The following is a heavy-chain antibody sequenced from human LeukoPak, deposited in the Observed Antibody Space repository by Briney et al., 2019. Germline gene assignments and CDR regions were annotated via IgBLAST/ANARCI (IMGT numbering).Heavy chain of an antibody. V-gene: IGHV3-49*03. Sequence: GGSLRLSCTASGFTFGDYAMSWFRQAPGKGLEWVGFIRSKALGGTTEYAASVNGRFTISRDDSKSIAYLQMNSLNTEDTAVYYCTRAHLRSGTCGFDYWGQGTLVTVSS. CDR2: IRSKALGGTT. J-gene: IGHJ4*02. D-gene: IGHD1-26*01. CDR3: TRAHLRSGTCGFDY. CDR1: GFTFGDYA.